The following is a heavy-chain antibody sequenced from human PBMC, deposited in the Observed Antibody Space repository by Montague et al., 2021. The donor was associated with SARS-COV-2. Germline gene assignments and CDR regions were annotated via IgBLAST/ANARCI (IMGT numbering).Heavy chain of an antibody. Sequence: SETLSLTCAVYGGSFSGYYWSWIRQPPGKGLEWIGEINRYGSTNYNPSLKGRVTISVDVSKNQFSLKLSSVTAADTAVYYCARTRSTRGDSTDYNYDMDVRGQGTPVTVSS. CDR1: GGSFSGYY. J-gene: IGHJ6*02. CDR3: ARTRSTRGDSTDYNYDMDV. D-gene: IGHD2-21*02. V-gene: IGHV4-34*01. CDR2: INRYGST.